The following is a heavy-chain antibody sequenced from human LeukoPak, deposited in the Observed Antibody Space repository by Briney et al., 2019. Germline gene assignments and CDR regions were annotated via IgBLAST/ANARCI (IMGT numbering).Heavy chain of an antibody. J-gene: IGHJ4*02. Sequence: GGSLRLSCAAFGFTFSSYVMHWVRQAPGKGPEWVAVMSYDGSNKYDADSVKGRFTISRDNSENTVYLQMNSLRAEDTAVYYCARGRDCSGGSCYLDYWGQGTLVTVSS. CDR2: MSYDGSNK. D-gene: IGHD2-15*01. CDR1: GFTFSSYV. CDR3: ARGRDCSGGSCYLDY. V-gene: IGHV3-30-3*01.